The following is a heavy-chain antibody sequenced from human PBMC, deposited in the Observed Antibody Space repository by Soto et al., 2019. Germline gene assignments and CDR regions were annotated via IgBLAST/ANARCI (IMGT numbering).Heavy chain of an antibody. J-gene: IGHJ4*02. CDR2: INSDGSST. V-gene: IGHV3-74*01. Sequence: GGSLRLSCAASGFTFSSYWMHWVRQAPGKGLVWVSRINSDGSSTSYADSVKGRFTISRDNAKNTLYLQMNSLRAEDTAVYYCAREGVRFLEWSFDYWGQGTLVTVSS. CDR1: GFTFSSYW. D-gene: IGHD3-3*01. CDR3: AREGVRFLEWSFDY.